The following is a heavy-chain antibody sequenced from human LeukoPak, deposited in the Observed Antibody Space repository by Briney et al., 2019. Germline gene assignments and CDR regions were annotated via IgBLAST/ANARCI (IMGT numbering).Heavy chain of an antibody. CDR2: ISDSGAAM. J-gene: IGHJ4*02. CDR1: GFTFSSYS. V-gene: IGHV3-48*02. CDR3: ARDSTNSFDN. Sequence: PGGSLRLSCAASGFTFSSYSMNWVRQAPGKGLQWVSYISDSGAAMYYADSVKGRFTISRDNAKNSLYLQMNSLRDGDTAVYYCARDSTNSFDNWGQGALVTVSS.